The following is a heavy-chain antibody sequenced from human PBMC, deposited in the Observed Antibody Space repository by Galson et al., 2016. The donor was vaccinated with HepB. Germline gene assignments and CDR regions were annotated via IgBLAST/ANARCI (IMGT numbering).Heavy chain of an antibody. Sequence: SLRLSCAASGFTFSSYSMHWVRQAPGKGLEWVSFISSSSSYIYYADSVKGRFTISRDNAKNSLYLQMNSLRAEDTAVYYCARGGYSGYDWVRNWFDPWGQGTLATVSS. J-gene: IGHJ5*02. CDR1: GFTFSSYS. V-gene: IGHV3-21*01. CDR3: ARGGYSGYDWVRNWFDP. D-gene: IGHD5-12*01. CDR2: ISSSSSYI.